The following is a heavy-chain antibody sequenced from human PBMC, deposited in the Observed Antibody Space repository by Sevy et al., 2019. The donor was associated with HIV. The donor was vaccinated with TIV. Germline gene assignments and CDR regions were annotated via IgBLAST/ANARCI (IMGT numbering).Heavy chain of an antibody. CDR1: GFTFSSYD. CDR2: ISSSSSNI. J-gene: IGHJ6*02. CDR3: ARGGGYSDQGMDV. V-gene: IGHV3-48*01. D-gene: IGHD5-12*01. Sequence: GGSLRLSCAASGFTFSSYDMNWVRQAPGKGLEWVSYISSSSSNIYYADSVKGRFTISRDNAKNSLYVQMNSLRAEDTAVYYCARGGGYSDQGMDVWGQGTTVTVSS.